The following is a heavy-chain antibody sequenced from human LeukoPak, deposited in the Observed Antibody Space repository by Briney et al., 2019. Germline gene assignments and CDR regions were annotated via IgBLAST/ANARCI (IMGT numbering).Heavy chain of an antibody. CDR1: GYSFISYW. J-gene: IGHJ4*01. V-gene: IGHV5-51*01. CDR3: ARQVAVAAWEY. D-gene: IGHD6-19*01. Sequence: GESLKISCKVSGYSFISYWIGWVRQMPGKGLEWMGIIYPGDSETRYSPSFQGQVTMSADKSISTAYLQWSSLKASDTAIYYCARQVAVAAWEYWGHGTLVTVSS. CDR2: IYPGDSET.